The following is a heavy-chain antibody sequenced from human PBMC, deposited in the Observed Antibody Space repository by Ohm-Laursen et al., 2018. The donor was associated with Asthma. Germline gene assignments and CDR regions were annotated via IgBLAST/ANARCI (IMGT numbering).Heavy chain of an antibody. D-gene: IGHD2-15*01. V-gene: IGHV1-69*01. CDR3: ARKAGSCITSNCYSLDF. Sequence: SSVKVSCKYLGGTLGTYVIGWGRQAPGQGLEGLGGINSVFGTSTYAQKFHDRFTITADESTSTVYMTLSSLTSEDTAVYYCARKAGSCITSNCYSLDFWGQGTLVTVSS. J-gene: IGHJ4*02. CDR2: INSVFGTS. CDR1: GGTLGTYV.